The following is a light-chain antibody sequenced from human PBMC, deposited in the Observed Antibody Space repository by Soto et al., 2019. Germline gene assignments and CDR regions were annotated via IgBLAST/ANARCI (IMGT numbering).Light chain of an antibody. Sequence: EIVLTQSPATLSLSPGERATLSCRASQSVSSYLAWYQQKPGQAPRLLIYDASNRATGIPARFSGSGSGTDFTLTISRLEPEDFAVYYCHQYGSSPQAFGPGTKVDIK. CDR2: DAS. V-gene: IGKV3-20*01. CDR3: HQYGSSPQA. CDR1: QSVSSY. J-gene: IGKJ3*01.